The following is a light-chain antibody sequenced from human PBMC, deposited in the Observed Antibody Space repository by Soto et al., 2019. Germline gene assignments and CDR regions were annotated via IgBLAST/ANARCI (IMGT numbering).Light chain of an antibody. J-gene: IGLJ2*01. CDR3: SSYSTTSSPHVL. V-gene: IGLV2-14*01. CDR2: EVT. CDR1: RSDVGRYNY. Sequence: QSALTQPASVSGSPGQSITISCTGTRSDVGRYNYVSWHQQHPGKAPKLLIYEVTYRPSGVSTRFSASKSGSTASLTISGIQAEDEADYYCSSYSTTSSPHVLFGGGTKLTVL.